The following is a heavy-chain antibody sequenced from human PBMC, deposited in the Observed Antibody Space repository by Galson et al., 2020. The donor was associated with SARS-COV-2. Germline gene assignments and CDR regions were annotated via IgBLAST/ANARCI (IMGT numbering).Heavy chain of an antibody. V-gene: IGHV3-11*06. Sequence: GESLKISCAASGFTFSDYYMSWIRQAPGKGLEWVSYISSSSSYTNYADSVKGRFTISRDNAKNSLYLQMNSLRAEDTAVYYCARAWGTWPLDYWGQGTLVTVSS. CDR1: GFTFSDYY. D-gene: IGHD3-16*01. CDR2: ISSSSSYT. J-gene: IGHJ4*02. CDR3: ARAWGTWPLDY.